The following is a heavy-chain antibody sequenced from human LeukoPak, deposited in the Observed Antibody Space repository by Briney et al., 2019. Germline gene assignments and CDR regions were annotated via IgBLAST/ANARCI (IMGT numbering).Heavy chain of an antibody. CDR1: GFTFSSNY. Sequence: GGSLRLSCAASGFTFSSNYMSWVRQAPGKGLEWVAVISYDGSNKYYADSVKGRFTISRDNSKNTLYLQMNSQRAEDTAVYYCARGVGSGYDPLGYWGQGTLVTVSS. D-gene: IGHD5-12*01. J-gene: IGHJ4*02. CDR3: ARGVGSGYDPLGY. V-gene: IGHV3-30-3*01. CDR2: ISYDGSNK.